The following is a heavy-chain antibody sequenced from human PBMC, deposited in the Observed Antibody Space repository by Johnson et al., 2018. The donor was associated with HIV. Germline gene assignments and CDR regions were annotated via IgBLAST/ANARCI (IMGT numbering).Heavy chain of an antibody. Sequence: VQVVESGGGVVQPGGSLRLSCAASGFTFSSYGMHWVRQAPGKGLEWVAFIRYDGSNKYYADSVKGRFTISRDNSKNTLYVQMNSLKTEDTAVYYCTTEVVGQRGGAFDIWGQGTMVTVSS. CDR1: GFTFSSYG. V-gene: IGHV3-30*02. CDR2: IRYDGSNK. D-gene: IGHD6-25*01. CDR3: TTEVVGQRGGAFDI. J-gene: IGHJ3*02.